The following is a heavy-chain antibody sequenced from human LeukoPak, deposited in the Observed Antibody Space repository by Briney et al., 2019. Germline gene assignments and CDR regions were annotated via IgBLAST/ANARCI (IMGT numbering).Heavy chain of an antibody. Sequence: ATVTLSCKASGGTFSSYGISWVRQAPGQGLEWMGWISAYNGNTNYAQKIQGRVTMTTDTSTSTAYMELRGLRADDTAVYYCARDKMVRGGPIDAFDIWGQGTMVTVSS. CDR2: ISAYNGNT. V-gene: IGHV1-18*01. D-gene: IGHD3-10*01. CDR3: ARDKMVRGGPIDAFDI. CDR1: GGTFSSYG. J-gene: IGHJ3*02.